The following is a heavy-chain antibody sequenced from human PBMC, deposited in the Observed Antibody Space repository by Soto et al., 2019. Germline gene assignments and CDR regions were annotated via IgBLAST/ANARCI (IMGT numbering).Heavy chain of an antibody. V-gene: IGHV1-46*01. Sequence: ASVKVSCKASGYTFTSYYMHCVRQAPGQGLEWMGIINPSGGSTSYAQKFQGRVTMTRDTSTSTVYMELSSLRSEDTAVYYCARNYYDSSGYYVNSYGMDVWGQGTTVTVSS. D-gene: IGHD3-22*01. J-gene: IGHJ6*02. CDR1: GYTFTSYY. CDR3: ARNYYDSSGYYVNSYGMDV. CDR2: INPSGGST.